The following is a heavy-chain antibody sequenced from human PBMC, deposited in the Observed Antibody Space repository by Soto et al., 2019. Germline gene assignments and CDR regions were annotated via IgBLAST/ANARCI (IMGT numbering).Heavy chain of an antibody. J-gene: IGHJ6*02. CDR3: ARTSMQSRGYSYGHGGMDV. CDR1: GYSFTSYW. CDR2: IDPSDSYT. V-gene: IGHV5-10-1*01. Sequence: EVQLVQSGAEVKKPGESLRISCKGSGYSFTSYWISWVRQMPGKGLEWMGRIDPSDSYTNYSPSFQGHVTISADKSISTAYLQWSSLKASDTAMYYCARTSMQSRGYSYGHGGMDVWGQWTTVTVSS. D-gene: IGHD5-18*01.